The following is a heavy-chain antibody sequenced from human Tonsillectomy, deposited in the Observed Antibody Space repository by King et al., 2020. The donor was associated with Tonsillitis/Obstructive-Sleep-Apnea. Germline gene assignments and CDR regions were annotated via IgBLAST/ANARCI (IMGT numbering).Heavy chain of an antibody. J-gene: IGHJ4*02. CDR1: GFTFDDYG. CDR3: ARVGYCSSTSCRANFDF. CDR2: INWNGGST. Sequence: VQLVESGGGVVRPGGSLRLSCAASGFTFDDYGMSWVRQAPGKGLEWVSVINWNGGSTRYADSVKGRFTISRDNAKNSLYLQMNSLRAEDTALYYCARVGYCSSTSCRANFDFWGQGTLVTVSS. V-gene: IGHV3-20*04. D-gene: IGHD2-2*01.